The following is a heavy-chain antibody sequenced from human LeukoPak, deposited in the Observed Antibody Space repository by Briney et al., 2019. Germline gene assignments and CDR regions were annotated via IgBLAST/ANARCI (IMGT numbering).Heavy chain of an antibody. J-gene: IGHJ4*02. D-gene: IGHD2-15*01. Sequence: GGSLRLSCAASGFTVSGSYMSWVRQAPGKGLEWVSSISSSSSYIYYADSVKGRFTISRDNAKNSLYQQMNSLRAEDTAVYYCASGSGYCSGGSCSDYWGQGTLVTVSS. CDR2: ISSSSSYI. V-gene: IGHV3-21*01. CDR3: ASGSGYCSGGSCSDY. CDR1: GFTVSGSY.